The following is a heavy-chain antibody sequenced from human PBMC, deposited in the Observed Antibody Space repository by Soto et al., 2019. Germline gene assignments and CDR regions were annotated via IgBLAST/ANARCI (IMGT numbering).Heavy chain of an antibody. J-gene: IGHJ4*02. D-gene: IGHD6-13*01. CDR2: ISSSSSYI. Sequence: GGSLRLSCAASGFTFSSYSMNWVRQAPGKGLEWVSSISSSSSYIYYADSVKGRFTISRDNAKNSLYLQMNSLRAEDTVVYYCARDLARIAAAGTLDYWGQGTLVTVSS. CDR1: GFTFSSYS. CDR3: ARDLARIAAAGTLDY. V-gene: IGHV3-21*01.